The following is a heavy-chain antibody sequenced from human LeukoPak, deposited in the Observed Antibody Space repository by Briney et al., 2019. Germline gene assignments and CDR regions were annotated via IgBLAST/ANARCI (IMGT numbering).Heavy chain of an antibody. J-gene: IGHJ4*02. CDR3: ARSGSVDY. V-gene: IGHV3-11*01. CDR2: ISSSGSTI. CDR1: GGSFSGYY. D-gene: IGHD3-22*01. Sequence: LSLTCAVYGGSFSGYYWSWIRQAPGKGLEWVSYISSSGSTIYYADSVKGRFTISRDNAKNSLYLQMNSLRAEDTAVYYCARSGSVDYWGQGTLVTVSS.